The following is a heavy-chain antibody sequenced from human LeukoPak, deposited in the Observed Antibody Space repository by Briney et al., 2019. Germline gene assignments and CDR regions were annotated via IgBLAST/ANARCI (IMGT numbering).Heavy chain of an antibody. J-gene: IGHJ6*02. Sequence: SVKVSCKASGGTFSSYAISWVRQAPGQGLEWMGGIIPIFGTANYAQKFQGRVTITADESTSTAYMELSSLRSEDTAVYYCAREMVSIVVVPAAIASYYYYGMDVWGQGTTVTVSS. D-gene: IGHD2-2*02. CDR3: AREMVSIVVVPAAIASYYYYGMDV. CDR2: IIPIFGTA. V-gene: IGHV1-69*13. CDR1: GGTFSSYA.